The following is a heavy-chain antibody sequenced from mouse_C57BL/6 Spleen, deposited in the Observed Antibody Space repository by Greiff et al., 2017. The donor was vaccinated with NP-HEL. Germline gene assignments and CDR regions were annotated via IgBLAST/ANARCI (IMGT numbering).Heavy chain of an antibody. D-gene: IGHD1-1*01. CDR3: APLITTVRDYFDY. Sequence: QVQLQQSGAELAKPGASVKLSCKASGYTFTSYWMHWVKQRPGQGLEWIGYINPSSGYTKYNQKFKDKATLTADKSSSTAYMQLSSLTYEDSAVYYCAPLITTVRDYFDYWGQGTTLTVSS. J-gene: IGHJ2*01. CDR2: INPSSGYT. CDR1: GYTFTSYW. V-gene: IGHV1-7*01.